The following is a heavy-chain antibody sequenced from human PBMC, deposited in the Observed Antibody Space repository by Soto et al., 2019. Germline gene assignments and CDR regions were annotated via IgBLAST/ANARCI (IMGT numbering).Heavy chain of an antibody. CDR1: GYTFTSYH. J-gene: IGHJ5*02. Sequence: ASVKVSCKASGYTFTSYHIHWVRQATGQGLEWMGWMNPNNANTGYAQDFQGRVTMTKNTLYLQLNSLTAADTAVYYCAAPRAAVPHTRYFDPWGQGTPVTVSS. D-gene: IGHD6-13*01. CDR3: AAPRAAVPHTRYFDP. CDR2: MNPNNANT. V-gene: IGHV1-8*01.